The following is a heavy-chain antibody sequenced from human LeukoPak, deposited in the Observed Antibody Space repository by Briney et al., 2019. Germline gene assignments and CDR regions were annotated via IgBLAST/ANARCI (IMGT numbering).Heavy chain of an antibody. V-gene: IGHV4-4*07. D-gene: IGHD1-1*01. CDR1: GGSISSYY. Sequence: SETLSLTCTVSGGSISSYYWSWIRQPAGKGLEWIGRIYNSGYTNYNPSLKSRVTMSLDTSKNQFSLNLSSVTAADTAIYYCASGVPGFGTNYWGQGTLATVSS. CDR3: ASGVPGFGTNY. CDR2: IYNSGYT. J-gene: IGHJ4*02.